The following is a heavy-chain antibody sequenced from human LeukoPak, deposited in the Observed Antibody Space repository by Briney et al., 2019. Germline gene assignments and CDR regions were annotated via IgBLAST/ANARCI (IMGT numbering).Heavy chain of an antibody. D-gene: IGHD5-12*01. J-gene: IGHJ4*02. V-gene: IGHV1-8*01. Sequence: ASVKVSCKASGYTFTSYDINWVRQATGQGHEWMGWMNPNSGNRGYEQKFQGRVTITRKTNISKAYMEMRSLRSEDTAVYYCARAIYSGYDFGGDYWGQGTLVTVSS. CDR1: GYTFTSYD. CDR2: MNPNSGNR. CDR3: ARAIYSGYDFGGDY.